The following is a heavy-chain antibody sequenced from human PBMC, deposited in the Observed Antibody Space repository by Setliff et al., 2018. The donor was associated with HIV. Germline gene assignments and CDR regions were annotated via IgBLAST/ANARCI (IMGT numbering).Heavy chain of an antibody. J-gene: IGHJ4*01. V-gene: IGHV3-66*01. Sequence: GGSLRLSCAVSGFTINNHHMAWVRQAPGQGLEWVSALYNDGSTYYPDSVKGRFTISRDNSKNTLSLQMNRLRADDTAVYFCAKDRVPDGLWAIDYWGQGATVTVSS. CDR1: GFTINNHH. CDR2: LYNDGST. CDR3: AKDRVPDGLWAIDY. D-gene: IGHD3-16*01.